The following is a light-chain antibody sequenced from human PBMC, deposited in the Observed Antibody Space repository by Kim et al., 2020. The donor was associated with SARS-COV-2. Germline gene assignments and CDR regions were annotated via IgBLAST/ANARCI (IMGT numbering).Light chain of an antibody. Sequence: SYELTQPPSVSVSPGQTASITCPGDKLGDKYACWYQEKPGQSPVLVIYQDSKRPSGIPERFSGPNSGNTATLPISGTQAMDEADYYCQAWDSSIWVFGGGTQLTVL. V-gene: IGLV3-1*01. CDR2: QDS. CDR1: KLGDKY. J-gene: IGLJ3*02. CDR3: QAWDSSIWV.